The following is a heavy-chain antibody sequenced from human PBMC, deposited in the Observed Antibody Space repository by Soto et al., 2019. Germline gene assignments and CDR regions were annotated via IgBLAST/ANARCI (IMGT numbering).Heavy chain of an antibody. J-gene: IGHJ4*02. CDR3: ASPVTSSTSG. Sequence: SETLSLTCAVYGGSFRGYYWSWIRQPPGKGLEWIGEINHSGSTNYNPSLKSRVTISVDTSKNQFSLKLSSVTAADTAVYYCASPVTSSTSGWGQGTLVTVSS. V-gene: IGHV4-34*01. CDR1: GGSFRGYY. D-gene: IGHD2-2*01. CDR2: INHSGST.